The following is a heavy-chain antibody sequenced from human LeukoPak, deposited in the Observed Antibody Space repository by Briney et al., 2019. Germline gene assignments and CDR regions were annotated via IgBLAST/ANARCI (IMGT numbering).Heavy chain of an antibody. J-gene: IGHJ4*02. D-gene: IGHD2-15*01. V-gene: IGHV3-23*01. CDR2: ISGSDGST. CDR3: AKGRGYCTGGSCYSDY. Sequence: GGSLRLSCTASGFTFSNYAMSWVRQAPGKGLEWVSTISGSDGSTYYADSVKGRFTISRDNSKNTLYLQMNSLRVEDTAIYYCAKGRGYCTGGSCYSDYWGQGTLVTVSS. CDR1: GFTFSNYA.